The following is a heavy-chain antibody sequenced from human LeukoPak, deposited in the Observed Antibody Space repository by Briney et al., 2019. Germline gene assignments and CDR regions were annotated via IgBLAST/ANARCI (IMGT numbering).Heavy chain of an antibody. D-gene: IGHD2-15*01. J-gene: IGHJ4*02. CDR1: GYTFTGYY. Sequence: GASVTVSCKASGYTFTGYYMHWVRQAPGQGLEWMGWINPNSGGTNYAQKFQGRVTMTRDTSISTAYMELSRLRSDDTAVYYCARSLIVVVVAATHSDYWGQGILVSVSS. CDR3: ARSLIVVVVAATHSDY. V-gene: IGHV1-2*02. CDR2: INPNSGGT.